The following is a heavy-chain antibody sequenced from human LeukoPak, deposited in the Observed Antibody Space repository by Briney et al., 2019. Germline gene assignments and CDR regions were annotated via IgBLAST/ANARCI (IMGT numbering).Heavy chain of an antibody. D-gene: IGHD6-6*01. CDR3: ARHGIAARSAWFDP. CDR2: IYYSGST. J-gene: IGHJ5*02. CDR1: GGSISSSSYY. Sequence: SETLSLTCTVSGGSISSSSYYWGWIRQPPGTGLEWIGSIYYSGSTYYNPSLKSRVTISVDTSKNQFSLKLSSVTAADTAVYYCARHGIAARSAWFDPWGQGTLVTVSS. V-gene: IGHV4-39*01.